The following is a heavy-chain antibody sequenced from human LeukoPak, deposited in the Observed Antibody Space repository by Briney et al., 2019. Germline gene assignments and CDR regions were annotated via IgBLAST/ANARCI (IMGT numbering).Heavy chain of an antibody. V-gene: IGHV4-59*12. CDR1: GGSISSYY. D-gene: IGHD3-10*01. CDR3: ARDRTPYYYGSGSYLYYYMDV. CDR2: IYYSGST. Sequence: SETLSLTCTVSGGSISSYYWSWIRQPPGKGLEWIGYIYYSGSTNYNPSLKSRVTISIDTSKNQFSLNLSSVTAADTAVYYCARDRTPYYYGSGSYLYYYMDVWGKGTTVTISS. J-gene: IGHJ6*03.